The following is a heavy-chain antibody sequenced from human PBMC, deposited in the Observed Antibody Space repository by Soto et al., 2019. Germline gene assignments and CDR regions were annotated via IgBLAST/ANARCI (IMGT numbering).Heavy chain of an antibody. V-gene: IGHV1-2*02. J-gene: IGHJ4*02. CDR3: VRVSPGWNFDY. D-gene: IGHD6-19*01. Sequence: QVRLVQSGAEVQKPGASVKVSCKAPRDFFKEHDYLHWLREAPGQGLEWTGWIRPWNGDATYAQTFQGRLTFCRDLSIDTMYFDLTSLTSDDTAVYYCVRVSPGWNFDYWGQGTLLTVSS. CDR2: IRPWNGDA. CDR1: RDFFKEHDY.